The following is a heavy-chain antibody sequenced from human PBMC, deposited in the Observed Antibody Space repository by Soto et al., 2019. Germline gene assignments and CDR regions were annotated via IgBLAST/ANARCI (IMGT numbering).Heavy chain of an antibody. CDR1: GYTFTSYD. CDR3: ARVSMSGSSWYSYYYYYMDV. Sequence: GASVKVSCTASGYTFTSYDINWVRQATGQGLEWMGWMNPNSGNTGYAQKFQGRVTMTRNTSISTAYMELSSLRSEDTAVYYCARVSMSGSSWYSYYYYYMDVWGKGTTVTVSS. D-gene: IGHD6-13*01. V-gene: IGHV1-8*01. CDR2: MNPNSGNT. J-gene: IGHJ6*03.